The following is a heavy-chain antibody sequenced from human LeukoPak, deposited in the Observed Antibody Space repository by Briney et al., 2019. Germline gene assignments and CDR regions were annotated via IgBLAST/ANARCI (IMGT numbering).Heavy chain of an antibody. CDR1: GYTFTSYD. J-gene: IGHJ4*02. D-gene: IGHD3-16*01. CDR2: MNPSSGEA. CDR3: TRFYENC. V-gene: IGHV1-8*01. Sequence: ASVKVSCKASGYTFTSYDINWVRQAPGQGLEWKGWMNPSSGEAGYAQRFQGRITMTRNTAISTAYLELSSLRSEDTAMYYCTRFYENCWGQGTLVTVSS.